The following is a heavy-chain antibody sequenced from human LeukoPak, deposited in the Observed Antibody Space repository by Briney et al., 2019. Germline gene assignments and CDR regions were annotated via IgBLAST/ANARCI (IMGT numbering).Heavy chain of an antibody. Sequence: SETLSPTCAVYGGSFSNYYWSWIRQPPGKGLEWIGEINDSGRTNYNPSLMSRVTISVDTSKNQFSLRLNSVTATDTAVYYCARRWNYGRNYYIDVWGKGATVSVSS. CDR2: INDSGRT. V-gene: IGHV4-34*01. J-gene: IGHJ6*03. CDR3: ARRWNYGRNYYIDV. CDR1: GGSFSNYY. D-gene: IGHD1-7*01.